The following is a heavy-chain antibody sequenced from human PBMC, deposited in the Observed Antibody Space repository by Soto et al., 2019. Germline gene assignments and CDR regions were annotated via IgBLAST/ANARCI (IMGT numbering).Heavy chain of an antibody. D-gene: IGHD3-10*01. CDR3: ARTKSYGAYDV. V-gene: IGHV3-72*01. Sequence: EAKLVESGGGLVQPGGSLRLSCAVSGFTLSDYYIDWVRQAPGKGLEWLARSRDKANSFSTDYAASVKGRLSISRDDSESSVFLQMNSLRTEDTALYYCARTKSYGAYDVWGQGTVVIVSS. J-gene: IGHJ3*01. CDR1: GFTLSDYY. CDR2: SRDKANSFST.